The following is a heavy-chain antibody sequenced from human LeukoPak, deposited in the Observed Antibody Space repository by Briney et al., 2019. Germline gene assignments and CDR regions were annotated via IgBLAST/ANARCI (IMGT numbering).Heavy chain of an antibody. CDR1: GGSINGYY. Sequence: SETLSLTCTVSGGSINGYYWSWIRQSPGKGLESLGYIYYTGSTNYNPSLKSRVTMSVDTSRNQFFLRLSSVTAADTAVYYCARSARTSSSWYAPELTAVPNWGQGTLVTVSS. V-gene: IGHV4-59*01. CDR2: IYYTGST. D-gene: IGHD6-13*01. CDR3: ARSARTSSSWYAPELTAVPN. J-gene: IGHJ4*02.